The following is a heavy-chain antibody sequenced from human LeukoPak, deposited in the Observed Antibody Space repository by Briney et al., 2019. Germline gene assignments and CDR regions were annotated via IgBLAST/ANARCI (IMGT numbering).Heavy chain of an antibody. CDR2: IKGDASDK. CDR3: ARHINWAFDF. D-gene: IGHD1-1*01. V-gene: IGHV3-7*04. CDR1: GFTFTTYW. Sequence: GGSLKLSCAASGFTFTTYWMTWLRQAPGKGLEWVANIKGDASDKSYADSVKGRFTISRDNAKNSLYLQMSSLRAEDTALYYCARHINWAFDFWGQGTMVTVSS. J-gene: IGHJ3*01.